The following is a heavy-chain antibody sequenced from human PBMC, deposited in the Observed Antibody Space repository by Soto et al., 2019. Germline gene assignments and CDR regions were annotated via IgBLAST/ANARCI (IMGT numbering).Heavy chain of an antibody. CDR3: ARGRRDGYNSPFAY. CDR2: INHSGST. V-gene: IGHV4-34*01. J-gene: IGHJ4*02. Sequence: PSETLSLTCAVSGGSFTAYYWSWIRQPPGKGLEWIGEINHSGSTNYNPSLKSRVTISVDTSKNQFSLKLSSVTAADTAVYYCARGRRDGYNSPFAYWGQGTLVPVSS. CDR1: GGSFTAYY. D-gene: IGHD5-12*01.